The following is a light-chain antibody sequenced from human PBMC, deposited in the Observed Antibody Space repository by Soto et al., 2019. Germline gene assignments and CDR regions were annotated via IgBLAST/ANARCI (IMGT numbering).Light chain of an antibody. J-gene: IGKJ2*01. CDR1: QGVNSD. Sequence: EIVMTQSPATVPASPGERVSLSCRASQGVNSDFAWYQQRPGQAPSPLIYDASTTAAGVTASFSSSGSAREFTLTIISLQSADFALFYCRQYSQCPSHTFGQGTKVDI. V-gene: IGKV3-15*01. CDR2: DAS. CDR3: RQYSQCPSHT.